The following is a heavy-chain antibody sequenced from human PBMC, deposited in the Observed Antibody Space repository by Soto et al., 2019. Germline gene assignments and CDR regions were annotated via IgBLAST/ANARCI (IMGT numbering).Heavy chain of an antibody. J-gene: IGHJ6*02. Sequence: PSETLSLTCTVSGGSISSGDYYWSWIRQPPGKGLEWIGYIYYSGSTYYNPSLKSRVTISVDTSKNRFSLKLSSVTAADTAVYYCARVSVVYARHYYYYYGMDVWGQGTTVTVS. CDR1: GGSISSGDYY. D-gene: IGHD2-8*02. CDR2: IYYSGST. V-gene: IGHV4-30-4*01. CDR3: ARVSVVYARHYYYYYGMDV.